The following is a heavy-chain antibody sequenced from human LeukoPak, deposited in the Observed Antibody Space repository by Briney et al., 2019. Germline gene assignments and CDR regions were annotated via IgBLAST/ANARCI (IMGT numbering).Heavy chain of an antibody. CDR3: VRDSSSYNTDWYAGGFDL. Sequence: GGSLRLSCAASGLTLSNYWMTWVRQAPGKGLEWVAIIGHDGYYIRYGDSVRGRFTISRDNANNALYLQMTSLRVEDTAIYYCVRDSSSYNTDWYAGGFDLWGQGALVAVSS. V-gene: IGHV3-7*01. CDR2: IGHDGYYI. CDR1: GLTLSNYW. D-gene: IGHD6-19*01. J-gene: IGHJ4*02.